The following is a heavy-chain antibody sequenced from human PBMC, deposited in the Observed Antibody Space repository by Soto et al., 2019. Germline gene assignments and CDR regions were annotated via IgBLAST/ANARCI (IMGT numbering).Heavy chain of an antibody. CDR2: INAGNGKT. CDR3: ARGPPCGSGSGGYYYSYGMDV. CDR1: GYTFTSYA. D-gene: IGHD3-10*01. J-gene: IGHJ6*02. V-gene: IGHV1-3*01. Sequence: ASVKVSCKASGYTFTSYAMHWVRQAPGQRLEWMGWINAGNGKTKYSQKFQGRVTITRDTSASTAYMELSSLRSEDTAVYYCARGPPCGSGSGGYYYSYGMDVWGQGTTVTVSS.